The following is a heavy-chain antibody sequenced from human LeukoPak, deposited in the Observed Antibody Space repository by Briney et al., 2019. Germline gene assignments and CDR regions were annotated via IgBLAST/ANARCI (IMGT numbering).Heavy chain of an antibody. V-gene: IGHV3-48*01. J-gene: IGHJ3*02. CDR3: ARRIAAAGNDAFDI. CDR2: ISSSSSTR. CDR1: GFTLSSYS. D-gene: IGHD6-13*01. Sequence: PGGSLRLSCAASGFTLSSYSMNWVRQAPGKVLEWVSYISSSSSTRYYADSVKGRFTISRDNAKNSLYLQMNSLRAEDTAVYYCARRIAAAGNDAFDIWGQGTMVTVSS.